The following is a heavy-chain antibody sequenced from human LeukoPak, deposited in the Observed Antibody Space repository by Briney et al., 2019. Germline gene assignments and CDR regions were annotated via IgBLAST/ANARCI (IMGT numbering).Heavy chain of an antibody. CDR2: IYYSGST. V-gene: IGHV4-59*01. CDR3: ARVIQYYDILTGYYSLFDY. CDR1: GGSISSYY. J-gene: IGHJ4*02. Sequence: SETLSLTCTVSGGSISSYYWSWIRQPPGKGLEWIGYIYYSGSTNYNPSLKSRVTISVDRSKNQFSLKLSSVTAAGTAVYYCARVIQYYDILTGYYSLFDYWGQGTLVTVSS. D-gene: IGHD3-9*01.